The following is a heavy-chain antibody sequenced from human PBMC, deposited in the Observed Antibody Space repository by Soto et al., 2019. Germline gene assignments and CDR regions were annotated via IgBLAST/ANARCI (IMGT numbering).Heavy chain of an antibody. CDR2: ISSTSTKT. V-gene: IGHV3-21*01. CDR3: ARDSSGWYRGRAASDV. Sequence: ELQVVESGGGLVKPGGSLRLSCVASGFSFSTYHMNWVRQTPGKGLEWVSSISSTSTKTFYADSVKGRFIISRDNAKNSLYLQMNSLRAEDTGLYYCARDSSGWYRGRAASDVWSHGTMVTVSS. CDR1: GFSFSTYH. J-gene: IGHJ3*01. D-gene: IGHD6-19*01.